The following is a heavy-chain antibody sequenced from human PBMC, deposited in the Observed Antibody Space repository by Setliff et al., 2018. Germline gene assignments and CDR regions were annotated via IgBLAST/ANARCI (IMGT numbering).Heavy chain of an antibody. CDR3: ARLGSARYDSSGYYPDNWFDP. CDR2: IYYSGST. Sequence: LSLTCTVSGGSISSSSYYWGWIRQPPGKGLEWIGSIYYSGSTYYNPSLKSRVTISVDTSKNQFSLKLSSVTAADTAVYYCARLGSARYDSSGYYPDNWFDPWGKGTLVTVSS. V-gene: IGHV4-39*01. J-gene: IGHJ5*02. CDR1: GGSISSSSYY. D-gene: IGHD3-22*01.